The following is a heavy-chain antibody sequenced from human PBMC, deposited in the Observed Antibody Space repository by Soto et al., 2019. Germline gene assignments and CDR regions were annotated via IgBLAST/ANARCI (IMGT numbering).Heavy chain of an antibody. Sequence: GGSLRLSCAASGFTFSNYTMHWVCHAPGKGLEWVALISYDEIDKYFADAVKGRFTISRDNSKNTLYLQMDSLRAEDTAVYYCAGRSGSSDYWGRGTLVTVSS. V-gene: IGHV3-30*04. CDR1: GFTFSNYT. CDR3: AGRSGSSDY. CDR2: ISYDEIDK. D-gene: IGHD3-10*01. J-gene: IGHJ4*02.